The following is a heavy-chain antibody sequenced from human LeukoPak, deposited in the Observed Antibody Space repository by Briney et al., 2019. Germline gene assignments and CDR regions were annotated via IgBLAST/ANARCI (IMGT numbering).Heavy chain of an antibody. CDR3: ARDFAWGSGGAPIDDNWLDP. CDR1: GYSFVGYG. J-gene: IGHJ5*02. V-gene: IGHV1-18*01. CDR2: FNPENGNT. Sequence: ASVKVSCKASGYSFVGYGITWVRQAPGQGLEWMGWFNPENGNTNYAQKVQGRVTMTTDTSTSTAYIELRSLRFDDTAVYYCARDFAWGSGGAPIDDNWLDPWGQGTLVTVSS. D-gene: IGHD7-27*01.